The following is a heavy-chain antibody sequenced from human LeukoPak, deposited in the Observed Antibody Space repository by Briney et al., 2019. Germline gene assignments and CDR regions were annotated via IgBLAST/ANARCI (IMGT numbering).Heavy chain of an antibody. Sequence: PGGSLRLSCAASGFIFSNAWMSWVRQAPGKGLEWVGRIKSKTDGGTTDYAAPVKGRFTISRDDSKNTLYLQMNSLKTEDTAVYYCTTGPDYNDSSGYYDLRYWGQGTLVTVSS. CDR3: TTGPDYNDSSGYYDLRY. D-gene: IGHD3-22*01. V-gene: IGHV3-15*01. CDR2: IKSKTDGGTT. CDR1: GFIFSNAW. J-gene: IGHJ4*02.